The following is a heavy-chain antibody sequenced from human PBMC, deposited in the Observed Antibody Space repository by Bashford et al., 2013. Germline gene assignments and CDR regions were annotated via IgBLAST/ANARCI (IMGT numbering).Heavy chain of an antibody. D-gene: IGHD5-18*01. J-gene: IGHJ4*02. CDR1: GASISNR. V-gene: IGHV4-59*11. Sequence: SETLSLTCTVSGASISNRIGVGSGQAPGRDWSGSAXVFYDGRSSYKPSLRSRVIISVDTSKNQVSLKVTAVTAADTAVYYCARIAASDTGELDHWGQGTLVTVSS. CDR2: VFYDGRS. CDR3: ARIAASDTGELDH.